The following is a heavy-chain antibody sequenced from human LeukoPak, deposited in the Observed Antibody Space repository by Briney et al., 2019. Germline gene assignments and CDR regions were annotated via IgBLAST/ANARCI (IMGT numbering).Heavy chain of an antibody. CDR2: INPTSGGI. Sequence: GASVKVSCKHTFTGHNIHWVRQAPGQGLEFVGWINPTSGGIKYAQKFQGRVTMTRDTSINTVYMELGSLTSDDAALYYCVASVQEAAIPAFDCWGQGTPVTVSP. CDR3: VASVQEAAIPAFDC. V-gene: IGHV1-2*02. CDR1: TFTGHN. J-gene: IGHJ4*02. D-gene: IGHD5-12*01.